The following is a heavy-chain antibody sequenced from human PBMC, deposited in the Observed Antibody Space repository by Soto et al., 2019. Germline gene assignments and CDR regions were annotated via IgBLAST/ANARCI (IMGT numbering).Heavy chain of an antibody. CDR1: GFTFSSYG. CDR2: ISYDGSNK. D-gene: IGHD6-6*01. V-gene: IGHV3-30*18. CDR3: AKLHSSTYYYYGMDV. J-gene: IGHJ6*02. Sequence: QVPLVESGGGVVQPGRSLRLSCAASGFTFSSYGMHWVRQAPGKGLEWVAVISYDGSNKYYADSVKGRFTISRDNSKNTLYLQMNSLRAEDTAVYYCAKLHSSTYYYYGMDVWGQGPTVTVSS.